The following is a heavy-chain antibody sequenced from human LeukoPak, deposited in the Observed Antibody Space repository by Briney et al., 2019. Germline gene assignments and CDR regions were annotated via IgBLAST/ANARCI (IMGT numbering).Heavy chain of an antibody. CDR3: ARVSPYYYGSASPLPYYYYYYMDV. Sequence: SVKVSCKASGGTFSSYAISWVRQAPGQGLEWMGGIIPIFGTANYAQKFQGRVTITTDESTSTAYMELSSLRSEDTAVYYCARVSPYYYGSASPLPYYYYYYMDVWGKGTTVTVSS. V-gene: IGHV1-69*05. CDR1: GGTFSSYA. CDR2: IIPIFGTA. D-gene: IGHD3-10*01. J-gene: IGHJ6*03.